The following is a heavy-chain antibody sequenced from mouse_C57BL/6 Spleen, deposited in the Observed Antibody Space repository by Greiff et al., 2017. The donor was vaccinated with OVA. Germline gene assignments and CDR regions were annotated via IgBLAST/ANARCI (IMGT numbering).Heavy chain of an antibody. CDR2: ISSGGDYI. V-gene: IGHV5-9-1*02. J-gene: IGHJ4*01. CDR1: GFTFSSYA. D-gene: IGHD2-10*01. CDR3: TRASYPYAMDY. Sequence: DVKLQESGEGLVKPGGSLKLSCAASGFTFSSYAMSWVRQTPEKRLEWVAYISSGGDYIYYADTVKGRFTISRDNARNTLYLQMSSLKSEDTAMYYCTRASYPYAMDYWGQGTSVTVSS.